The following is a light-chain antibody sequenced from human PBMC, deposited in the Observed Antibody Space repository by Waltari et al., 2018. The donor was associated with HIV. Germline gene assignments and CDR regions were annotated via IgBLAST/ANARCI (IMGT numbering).Light chain of an antibody. CDR2: EVS. CDR1: SSDVGGYNY. V-gene: IGLV2-14*01. J-gene: IGLJ3*02. Sequence: QSALTQPASVSGSPGQSITISCTGTSSDVGGYNYVSWYQQHPGKAPKRMIFEVSNRPSGVSNRFSGSKSVNTAPLTISGLQAEDEADYYCSSYTTRSTPDPNWVFGGGTKLTVL. CDR3: SSYTTRSTPDPNWV.